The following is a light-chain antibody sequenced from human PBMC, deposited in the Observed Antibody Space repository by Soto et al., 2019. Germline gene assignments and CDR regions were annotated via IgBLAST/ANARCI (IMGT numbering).Light chain of an antibody. Sequence: ETVMTQSPATLSVSPGERATLSCRASQSVSSNLAWYQQKPGRAPRLLIYGASTRATGIPARFSGSGSGTDFTLTISSLQSEDFAVYFCQQYKNWPPITFGGGTKVEIK. CDR3: QQYKNWPPIT. J-gene: IGKJ4*01. V-gene: IGKV3-15*01. CDR1: QSVSSN. CDR2: GAS.